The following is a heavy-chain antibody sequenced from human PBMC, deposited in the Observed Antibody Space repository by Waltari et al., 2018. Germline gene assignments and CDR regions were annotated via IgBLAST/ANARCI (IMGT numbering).Heavy chain of an antibody. J-gene: IGHJ4*02. Sequence: EVQLLQSGGGLVQPGGSLRLSCAASGFTLSSYWMHWVRQAPGKGLEWVSRIISDGTSTDYADSVKGRFTISRDDAKHTLYLEMNSLRAEDTAVYYCVAVDERLKAAKGYFDCWGQGTLVTVSS. CDR3: VAVDERLKAAKGYFDC. CDR1: GFTLSSYW. D-gene: IGHD6-25*01. CDR2: IISDGTST. V-gene: IGHV3-74*01.